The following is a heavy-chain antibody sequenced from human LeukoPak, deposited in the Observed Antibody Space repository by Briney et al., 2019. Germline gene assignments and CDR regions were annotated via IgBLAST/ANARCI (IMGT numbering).Heavy chain of an antibody. V-gene: IGHV4-39*01. Sequence: SETLSLTCIVSGGSISVTNYYWGWIRQPPGKGLEWIGSIYYSGSTYYNPSLKSRVTISVDTSKNQFSLKLSSVTAADTAVYYCARHVSRIAARPRWFDPWGQGTLVTVSS. J-gene: IGHJ5*02. D-gene: IGHD6-6*01. CDR3: ARHVSRIAARPRWFDP. CDR1: GGSISVTNYY. CDR2: IYYSGST.